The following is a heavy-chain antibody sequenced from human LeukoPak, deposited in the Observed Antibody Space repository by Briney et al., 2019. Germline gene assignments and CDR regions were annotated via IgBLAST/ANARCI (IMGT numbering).Heavy chain of an antibody. Sequence: GGSLRLSCAASGFTVSSNYMSWVRQAPGKGLAWVSVIYSGGSTYYADSVKGRFTISRDNSKNTLYLQMNSLRAEDTAVYYCASRTMIVVVTAIDAFDIWGQGTMVTVSS. V-gene: IGHV3-53*01. CDR3: ASRTMIVVVTAIDAFDI. CDR2: IYSGGST. D-gene: IGHD3-22*01. CDR1: GFTVSSNY. J-gene: IGHJ3*02.